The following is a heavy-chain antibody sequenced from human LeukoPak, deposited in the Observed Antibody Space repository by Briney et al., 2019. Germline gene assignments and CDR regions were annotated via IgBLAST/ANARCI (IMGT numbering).Heavy chain of an antibody. CDR2: ISSIGSYT. D-gene: IGHD6-13*01. J-gene: IGHJ4*02. Sequence: PGRSLRLSCAASGFTVSDHYMSWIRQAPGRGLEWVSYISSIGSYTNYADSVKGRFTVSRDNAKNSLYLQMNSLRVEDTAVYYCASPAAGTNFDCWGQGTLVTVSS. CDR3: ASPAAGTNFDC. V-gene: IGHV3-11*03. CDR1: GFTVSDHY.